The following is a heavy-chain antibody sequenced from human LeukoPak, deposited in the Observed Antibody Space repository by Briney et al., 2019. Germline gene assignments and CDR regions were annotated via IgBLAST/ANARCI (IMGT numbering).Heavy chain of an antibody. D-gene: IGHD3-3*01. V-gene: IGHV4-34*01. CDR1: GGSFTGCF. CDR3: ARWRGRGWFDP. Sequence: SETLSLTCAVSGGSFTGCFWSWIRQLPGKGLEWIGEINHGGGNNYNPALKSRVTMSLHTSENHFSLNLSSVTAADTAMYFCARWRGRGWFDPWGQGTLVTVSS. CDR2: INHGGGN. J-gene: IGHJ5*02.